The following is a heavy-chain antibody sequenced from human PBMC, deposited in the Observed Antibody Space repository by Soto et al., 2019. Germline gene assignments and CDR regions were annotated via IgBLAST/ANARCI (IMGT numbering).Heavy chain of an antibody. V-gene: IGHV4-34*01. CDR1: GGSFRGYY. J-gene: IGHJ5*02. CDR3: ARLILSGETDYSNYIGNRFDP. D-gene: IGHD4-4*01. Sequence: PSETLSLTCAVYGGSFRGYYWRWIRQPPGKGLEWIGEINHSGSTNYNPSLKSRVTISVDTSKNQFSLKLSSVTAADTAVYYCARLILSGETDYSNYIGNRFDPWGQGTLVTVS. CDR2: INHSGST.